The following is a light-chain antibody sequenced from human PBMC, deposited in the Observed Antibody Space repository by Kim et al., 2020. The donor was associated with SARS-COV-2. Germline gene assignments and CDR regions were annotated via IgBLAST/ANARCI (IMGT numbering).Light chain of an antibody. V-gene: IGKV1-27*01. Sequence: ASVGDRVTITCRASQDISNYLAWYHQKPGKVPKLLIYAASSLQSGVPSRFGGSGSGTDFTLTITSLQPEDVATYYCQKYDSVPWTFGPGTKVDIK. CDR1: QDISNY. CDR2: AAS. CDR3: QKYDSVPWT. J-gene: IGKJ1*01.